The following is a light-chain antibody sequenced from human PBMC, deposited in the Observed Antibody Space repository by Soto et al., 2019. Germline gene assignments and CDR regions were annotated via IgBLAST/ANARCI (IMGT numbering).Light chain of an antibody. Sequence: DIQMTQSPSTLSASVGDRVTITCRASHSISNWLARYQQKPGKAPKLLIFKASTLESGVPSRFSGSGSGTEFTLNISSLQPDDFATYHCQQYDTYPRTFGQGTKVDIK. CDR3: QQYDTYPRT. CDR1: HSISNW. CDR2: KAS. V-gene: IGKV1-5*03. J-gene: IGKJ1*01.